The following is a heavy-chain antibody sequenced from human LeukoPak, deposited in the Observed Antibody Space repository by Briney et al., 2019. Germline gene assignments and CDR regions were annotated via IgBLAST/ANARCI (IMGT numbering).Heavy chain of an antibody. D-gene: IGHD4/OR15-4a*01. J-gene: IGHJ4*02. Sequence: GGSLRLSCAASGFTFKNYGMHWVRQAPGKGLEWLAVIWHDGSNTRYTDSVKGRFTISRDDSKNTVYLQMNSLGAEDTAVYYCSRGNPPKCHGACFDSWGQGTLVTVSS. CDR2: IWHDGSNT. CDR3: SRGNPPKCHGACFDS. CDR1: GFTFKNYG. V-gene: IGHV3-33*01.